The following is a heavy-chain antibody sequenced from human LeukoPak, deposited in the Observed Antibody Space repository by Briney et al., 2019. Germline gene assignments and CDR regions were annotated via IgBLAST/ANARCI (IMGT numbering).Heavy chain of an antibody. CDR2: ISGSGGST. Sequence: PGGSLRLSCAASGFTFNNYAMNWVRQAPGKGLEWVSGISGSGGSTNYADSVKGRFTISRDNSKNTLYLQMNRLRAEDTAVYFCAKDPLSYCDSSGYRYFDYWGQGTLVTVSS. V-gene: IGHV3-23*01. CDR1: GFTFNNYA. J-gene: IGHJ4*02. D-gene: IGHD3-22*01. CDR3: AKDPLSYCDSSGYRYFDY.